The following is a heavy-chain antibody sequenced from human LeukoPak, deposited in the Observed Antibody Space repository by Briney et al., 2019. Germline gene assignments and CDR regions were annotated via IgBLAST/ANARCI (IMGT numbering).Heavy chain of an antibody. CDR3: ARRFSGYGRGTFDY. D-gene: IGHD5-12*01. V-gene: IGHV4-34*01. J-gene: IGHJ4*02. CDR1: GGSFSGYY. CDR2: INHSGST. Sequence: PSETLSLTCAVFGGSFSGYYWSWIRQPPGKELEWIGEINHSGSTNYNPSLKSRVTISVDTSKNQFSLKLSSVTAADTAVYYCARRFSGYGRGTFDYWGQGTLVTVSS.